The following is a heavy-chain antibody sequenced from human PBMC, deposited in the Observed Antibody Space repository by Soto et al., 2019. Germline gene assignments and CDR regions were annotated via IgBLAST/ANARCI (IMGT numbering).Heavy chain of an antibody. D-gene: IGHD3-10*01. CDR1: GGSFSGYY. CDR2: INHSGST. J-gene: IGHJ6*02. V-gene: IGHV4-34*01. Sequence: QVQLQQWGAGLLKPSETLSLTCAVYGGSFSGYYWGWIRQPPGKGLEWIGEINHSGSTNYNASLKSRVTISVATSKNQFSLKLSSVTAADTAVYYCARGMVRGVLAYYYYGMDVWGQGTTVTVSS. CDR3: ARGMVRGVLAYYYYGMDV.